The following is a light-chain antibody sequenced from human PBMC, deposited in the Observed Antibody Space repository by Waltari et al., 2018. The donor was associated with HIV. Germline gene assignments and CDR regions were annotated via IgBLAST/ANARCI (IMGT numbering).Light chain of an antibody. J-gene: IGLJ1*01. CDR3: SSYTTGSTLVV. CDR1: SSDVGGYHY. Sequence: QSALTQPASVSGSPGQSITISCTGTSSDVGGYHYVSWSQQFPGKAPKLMISEDSNRHSGVSDRLSGSKSGNTASLTISGLQAEDEADYYCSSYTTGSTLVVFGTGTKVIVL. CDR2: EDS. V-gene: IGLV2-14*01.